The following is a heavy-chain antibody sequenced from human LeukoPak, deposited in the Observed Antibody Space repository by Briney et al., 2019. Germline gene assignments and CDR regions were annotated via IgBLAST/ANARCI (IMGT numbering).Heavy chain of an antibody. CDR3: ARGLRILRDPLDY. V-gene: IGHV3-21*01. CDR1: GFTFSSYS. J-gene: IGHJ4*02. CDR2: ISSSSSYI. Sequence: GGSLRLSCAASGFTFSSYSMNWVRQAPGKGLEWVSSISSSSSYIYYADSVKGRFTISRDNAKNSLYLQMNSLRAEDTAVYYCARGLRILRDPLDYWGQGTLVTVSS. D-gene: IGHD2-15*01.